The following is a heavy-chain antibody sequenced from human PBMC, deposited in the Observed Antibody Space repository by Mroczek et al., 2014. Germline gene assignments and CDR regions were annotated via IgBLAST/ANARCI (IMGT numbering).Heavy chain of an antibody. Sequence: KESGPGLVKPSETLSLTCTVSGGSISSYYWSWIRQPPGKGLEWIGYIYYSGSTNYNPSLKSRVTISVDTSKNQFSLKLSSVTAADTAVYYCAREDSSGYDAFDIWGQGTMVTVSS. V-gene: IGHV4-59*01. CDR1: GGSISSYY. D-gene: IGHD3-22*01. CDR3: AREDSSGYDAFDI. J-gene: IGHJ3*02. CDR2: IYYSGST.